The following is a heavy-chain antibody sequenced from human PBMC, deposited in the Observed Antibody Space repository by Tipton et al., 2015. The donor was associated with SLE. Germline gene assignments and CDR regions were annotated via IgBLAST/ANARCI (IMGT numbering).Heavy chain of an antibody. J-gene: IGHJ4*02. CDR1: GGSISGYY. Sequence: TLSLTCTVSGGSISGYYWSWVRQPPGKGLEWIGYIAFSGLTNYNPSVRSRVSTSMDTSKNQFSLQMSSVTAADTALYYCARHKLGFSWSYFDSWGQGTLGTVSS. CDR3: ARHKLGFSWSYFDS. CDR2: IAFSGLT. V-gene: IGHV4-59*08. D-gene: IGHD3-3*01.